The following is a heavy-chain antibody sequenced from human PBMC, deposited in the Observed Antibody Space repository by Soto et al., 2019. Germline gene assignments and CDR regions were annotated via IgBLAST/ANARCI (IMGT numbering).Heavy chain of an antibody. CDR3: TTPLTRCYTCYYGMDV. CDR2: IKSKTDGGTT. CDR1: GFTFSNAW. V-gene: IGHV3-15*01. Sequence: GGSLRLSCAASGFTFSNAWMSWVRQAPGKGLEWVGRIKSKTDGGTTDYAAPVKGRFTISRDDSKNTLYLQMNSLKTEDTAVYYCTTPLTRCYTCYYGMDVWGQGTTVTVSS. D-gene: IGHD2-2*02. J-gene: IGHJ6*02.